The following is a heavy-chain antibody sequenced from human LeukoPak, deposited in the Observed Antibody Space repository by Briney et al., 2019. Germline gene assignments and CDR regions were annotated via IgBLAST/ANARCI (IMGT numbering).Heavy chain of an antibody. CDR1: GYTFVNYG. V-gene: IGHV1-18*01. J-gene: IGHJ4*02. D-gene: IGHD2-2*01. CDR3: ARVSYLRPYQLDS. CDR2: ISLKSGSA. Sequence: ASVKVSCKTSGYTFVNYGINWVRQAPGQGLEWMGWISLKSGSAGYAQRVQGRVTLTTDTSTNTAYMELRSLRADDTAVYYCARVSYLRPYQLDSWGQGTLVSISP.